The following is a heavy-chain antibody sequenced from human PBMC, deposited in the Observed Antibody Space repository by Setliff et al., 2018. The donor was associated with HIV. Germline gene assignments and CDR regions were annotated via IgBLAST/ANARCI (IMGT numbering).Heavy chain of an antibody. J-gene: IGHJ4*02. CDR3: ARDSGTTVGATGLGY. D-gene: IGHD1-26*01. Sequence: LRLSCAGSGFSFSTYGMHWVRQAPGKGLEWLASISYDGSGKYYADSVEDRFTISRDNAKNSLYLQMNSLTAEDTAVYYCARDSGTTVGATGLGYWGQGTLVTVSS. V-gene: IGHV3-30*03. CDR2: ISYDGSGK. CDR1: GFSFSTYG.